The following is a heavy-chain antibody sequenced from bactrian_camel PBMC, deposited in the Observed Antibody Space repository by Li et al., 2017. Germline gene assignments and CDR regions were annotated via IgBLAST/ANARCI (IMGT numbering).Heavy chain of an antibody. CDR3: ASDGTEDWYGDGWSLAPDPTGRRY. Sequence: HVQLVESGGGSVQTGGSLRLSCVVSGYAYSDGYCLGWFRQAPGKEREGVAQMYSGESSTYYADSVKGRFTISHDNAKNTLFLQMSSLKIEDTAVYYCASDGTEDWYGDGWSLAPDPTGRRYWGQGTQVTVS. D-gene: IGHD6*01. J-gene: IGHJ4*01. V-gene: IGHV3S1*01. CDR1: GYAYSDGYC. CDR2: MYSGESST.